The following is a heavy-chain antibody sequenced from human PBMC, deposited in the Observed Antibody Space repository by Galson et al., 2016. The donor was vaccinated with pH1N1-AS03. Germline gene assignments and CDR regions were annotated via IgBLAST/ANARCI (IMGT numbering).Heavy chain of an antibody. J-gene: IGHJ4*02. D-gene: IGHD1-1*01. Sequence: LRLSCAASEFTFSSYAMSWVRQAPGKGLEWVSAITSGGSTYYADSVKGRFTISRDNSKNTLYLQMDSLRAEDTAVYYCAKNNWNDKTPFDYWGQGTLVTVSS. CDR2: ITSGGST. V-gene: IGHV3-23*01. CDR3: AKNNWNDKTPFDY. CDR1: EFTFSSYA.